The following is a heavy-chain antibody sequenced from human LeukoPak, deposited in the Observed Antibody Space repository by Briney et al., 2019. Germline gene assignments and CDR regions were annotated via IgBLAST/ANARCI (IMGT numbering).Heavy chain of an antibody. CDR3: ARAPWLFPFDY. D-gene: IGHD3-22*01. CDR1: GFTFSTYS. CDR2: ISSSSTNM. Sequence: GGSLRLSCAASGFTFSTYSMNWVRQAPGKGLQWVSYISSSSTNMYYADSVKGRFTISRDNAKNSLYLQMNSLRAEDTAVYYCARAPWLFPFDYWGQGTLVTVSS. V-gene: IGHV3-48*01. J-gene: IGHJ4*02.